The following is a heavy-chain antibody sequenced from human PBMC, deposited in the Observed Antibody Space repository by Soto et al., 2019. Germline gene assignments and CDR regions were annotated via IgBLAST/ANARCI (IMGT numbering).Heavy chain of an antibody. D-gene: IGHD2-15*01. CDR1: GFTFSSYS. CDR2: ITNTSSPI. Sequence: GGSLRLSCAASGFTFSSYSMDWVRQAPGKGLEWVSYITNTSSPIYYADSVRGRFTISRDNAKNSLYLQMNSLRDGDTAVYYCARGGGKSYYYGLDVWGQGTTVTVSS. CDR3: ARGGGKSYYYGLDV. V-gene: IGHV3-48*02. J-gene: IGHJ6*02.